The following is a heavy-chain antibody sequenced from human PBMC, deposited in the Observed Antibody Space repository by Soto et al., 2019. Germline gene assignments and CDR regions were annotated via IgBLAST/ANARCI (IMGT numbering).Heavy chain of an antibody. Sequence: GESLKISCKGSGYSFTSYWIGWVRQMPGKGLEWMGIIYPGDSDTRYSPSFQGQVTISADKSISTAYLQWSSLKASDTAMYYCAGGTITYYDSSGYTYYYYGMDVWGQGTTVTVSS. CDR1: GYSFTSYW. V-gene: IGHV5-51*01. D-gene: IGHD3-22*01. CDR2: IYPGDSDT. CDR3: AGGTITYYDSSGYTYYYYGMDV. J-gene: IGHJ6*02.